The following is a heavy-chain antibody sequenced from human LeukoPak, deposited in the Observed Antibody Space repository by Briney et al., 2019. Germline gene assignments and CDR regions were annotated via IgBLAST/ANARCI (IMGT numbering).Heavy chain of an antibody. J-gene: IGHJ4*02. D-gene: IGHD6-13*01. CDR1: GFTFSNAY. V-gene: IGHV3-15*01. CDR3: TTDAGYSSRWYNY. CDR2: IKSKTDGGTT. Sequence: PGGSLRLSCAASGFTFSNAYVSWVRQAPGKGLEWVGRIKSKTDGGTTDYAAPVKGRFTISRDDSKNTLYLQMNSLKTEDTAVYYCTTDAGYSSRWYNYWGQGTLVTVSS.